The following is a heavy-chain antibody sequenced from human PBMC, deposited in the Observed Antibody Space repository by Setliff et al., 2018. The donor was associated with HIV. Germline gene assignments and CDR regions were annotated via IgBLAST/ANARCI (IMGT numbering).Heavy chain of an antibody. CDR1: GGSIGGYY. CDR3: ARVASGAQQLVRSWFDP. V-gene: IGHV4-4*08. Sequence: ETLSLTCPVSGGSIGGYYWSWIRQPPGTGLEWLGCIYSGGSTNYNPSLESRVTISLDTSKNQFSLKLSSVTAADTAVYYCARVASGAQQLVRSWFDPWGQGTLVTVSS. D-gene: IGHD6-13*01. J-gene: IGHJ5*02. CDR2: IYSGGST.